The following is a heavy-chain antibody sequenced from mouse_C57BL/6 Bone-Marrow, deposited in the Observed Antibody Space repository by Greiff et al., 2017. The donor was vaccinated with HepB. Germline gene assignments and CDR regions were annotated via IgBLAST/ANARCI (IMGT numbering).Heavy chain of an antibody. Sequence: QVQLQQSGAELVKPGASVKMSCKASGYTFTTYPIEWMKQKHGKSLEWIGNFHPYNDDTKYNEKFKGKATLTVEKSSSTVYLELSRLTSVDPAVYYCAMGRNGLAAPFAVWGTGTTVTVSS. CDR3: AMGRNGLAAPFAV. CDR1: GYTFTTYP. D-gene: IGHD3-1*01. CDR2: FHPYNDDT. V-gene: IGHV1-47*01. J-gene: IGHJ1*03.